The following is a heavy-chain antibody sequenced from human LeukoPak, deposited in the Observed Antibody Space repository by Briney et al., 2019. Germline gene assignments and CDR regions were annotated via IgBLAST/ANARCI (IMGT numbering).Heavy chain of an antibody. CDR2: IWYDGTNK. V-gene: IGHV3-33*08. CDR1: GFTFSSYA. D-gene: IGHD4-11*01. Sequence: GSLRLSCAASGFTFSSYAMSWVRQAPGKGLEWVALIWYDGTNKYYADSVKGRFTISRDNSKNTLYLQMNSLRAEDTAVYYCAREYSNELLPLGYFDYWGQGTLVTVSS. CDR3: AREYSNELLPLGYFDY. J-gene: IGHJ4*02.